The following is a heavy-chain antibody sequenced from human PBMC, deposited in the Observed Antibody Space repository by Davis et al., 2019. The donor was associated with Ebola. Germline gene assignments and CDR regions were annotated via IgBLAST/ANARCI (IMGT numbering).Heavy chain of an antibody. D-gene: IGHD3-3*01. CDR2: ISGSGGNT. J-gene: IGHJ4*02. V-gene: IGHV3-23*01. Sequence: PGGSLRLSCAASGFTFSSYAMSWVRQAPGKGLEWVSAISGSGGNTYYADSVKGRFTISRDNSKNTLYLQMNSLRAEDTAVYYCAKYSSTYYDFWSGYYWGWFDYWGQGTLVTVSS. CDR1: GFTFSSYA. CDR3: AKYSSTYYDFWSGYYWGWFDY.